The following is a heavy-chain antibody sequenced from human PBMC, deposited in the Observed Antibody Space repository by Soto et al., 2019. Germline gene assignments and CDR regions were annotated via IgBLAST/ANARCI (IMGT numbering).Heavy chain of an antibody. CDR2: IWYDGSNK. V-gene: IGHV3-33*01. D-gene: IGHD1-26*01. Sequence: VQLVESGGGVVQPGRSLRLSCAASGFTFSSYGMHWVRQAPGKGLEWVAVIWYDGSNKYYADSVKGRFTISRDNSKNTLYLQRNSLRAEDTAVYYCAREAFQEPFFDYWGQGTLVTVSS. CDR3: AREAFQEPFFDY. J-gene: IGHJ4*02. CDR1: GFTFSSYG.